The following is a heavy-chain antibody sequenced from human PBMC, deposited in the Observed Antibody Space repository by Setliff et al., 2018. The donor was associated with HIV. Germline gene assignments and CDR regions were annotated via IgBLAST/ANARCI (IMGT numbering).Heavy chain of an antibody. CDR3: AIDHVTNIAESGYGYTRIDP. D-gene: IGHD5-18*01. J-gene: IGHJ5*02. Sequence: SETLSLTCTVSGGSIISEISWWAWIRQPAGKGPEWLGQIYMRGGTDYNPSLEGRVTISLDTSKNQFSLKLTSVTATDTAVYYCAIDHVTNIAESGYGYTRIDPWGPGISVTVSS. CDR2: IYMRGGT. V-gene: IGHV4-61*09. CDR1: GGSIISEISW.